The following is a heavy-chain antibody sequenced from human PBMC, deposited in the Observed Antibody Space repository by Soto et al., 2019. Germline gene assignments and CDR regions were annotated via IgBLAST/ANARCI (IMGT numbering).Heavy chain of an antibody. J-gene: IGHJ4*02. D-gene: IGHD3-9*01. CDR1: GFSFTDSD. V-gene: IGHV3-21*01. CDR2: ISSSGIYM. CDR3: AIKHTSDATGDDYFDN. Sequence: PGGSLRPACAGSGFSFTDSDMTWVRQGPGRGVGMVSSISSSGIYMFYAESFKGRFTISRDNAGKSLYLQMNMLRVDDTSIYYCAIKHTSDATGDDYFDNWGQGTLVTVSS.